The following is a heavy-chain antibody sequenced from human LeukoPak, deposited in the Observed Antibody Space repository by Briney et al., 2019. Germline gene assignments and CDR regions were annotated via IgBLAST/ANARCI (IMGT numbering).Heavy chain of an antibody. D-gene: IGHD2-2*01. Sequence: PGGSLRLSCAASGFTFSSYWMHWVRQAPGKGLVWVSRINSDGSSTSYADSVKGRFTISRDNAKNTLYLQMNSLRAEDTAVYYCARGADAYSDIVVVPAAMLRSHAFDIWGQGTMVTVSS. J-gene: IGHJ3*02. CDR2: INSDGSST. V-gene: IGHV3-74*01. CDR1: GFTFSSYW. CDR3: ARGADAYSDIVVVPAAMLRSHAFDI.